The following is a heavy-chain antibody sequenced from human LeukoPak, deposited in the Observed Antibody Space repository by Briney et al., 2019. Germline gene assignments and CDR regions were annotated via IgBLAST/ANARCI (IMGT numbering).Heavy chain of an antibody. D-gene: IGHD1-26*01. Sequence: SGTLSLTCAVSGGSISSSNWWSWVRQPPGKGLEWIGYIYYSGSTNYNPSLKSRVTISVDMSKNKFSLKLSSVTATDTAVYYCAREGAGAHYFDYWGQGTLVTVSS. CDR3: AREGAGAHYFDY. V-gene: IGHV4-4*02. CDR1: GGSISSSNW. CDR2: IYYSGST. J-gene: IGHJ4*02.